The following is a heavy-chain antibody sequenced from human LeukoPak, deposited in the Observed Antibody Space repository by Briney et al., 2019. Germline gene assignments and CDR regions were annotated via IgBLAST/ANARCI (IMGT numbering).Heavy chain of an antibody. CDR2: IYPGDSDT. CDR3: ARHRSDIVATEYMDV. Sequence: GESLKISCKASGYTFTNYWIGWVRQMPGKGLEWMGIIYPGDSDTRYSPSFQGQVTISADKSISTAYLQWSSLKASDTAMYYCARHRSDIVATEYMDVWGKGTTVTVSS. V-gene: IGHV5-51*01. D-gene: IGHD5-12*01. CDR1: GYTFTNYW. J-gene: IGHJ6*03.